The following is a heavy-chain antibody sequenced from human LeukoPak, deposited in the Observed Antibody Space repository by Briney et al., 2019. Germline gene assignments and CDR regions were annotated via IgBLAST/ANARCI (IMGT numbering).Heavy chain of an antibody. V-gene: IGHV4-59*01. CDR2: KDYSGST. CDR3: ARVYYSSSYDYWYFDL. CDR1: GGSISRYY. Sequence: SETLSLTCTVSGGSISRYYWGWIRQPPGKGLEWIGYKDYSGSTNYNRSLKSRVTISVDTSKNQFSLKLSSVTAADTAVYYCARVYYSSSYDYWYFDLWGRGTLVTVSS. J-gene: IGHJ2*01. D-gene: IGHD6-13*01.